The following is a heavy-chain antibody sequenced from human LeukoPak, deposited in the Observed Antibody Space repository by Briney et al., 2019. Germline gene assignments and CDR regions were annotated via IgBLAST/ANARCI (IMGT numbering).Heavy chain of an antibody. CDR1: GGSISSYY. V-gene: IGHV4-4*09. Sequence: SETLSLTCTVSGGSISSYYWSWIRQPPGKGLEWIGYIYTSGSTNYNPSLKSRVTISVDTSKNQFSLKLSSVTAADTAVYYCARQGKITMVRGVIEWGQGTLVIVSS. D-gene: IGHD3-10*01. CDR3: ARQGKITMVRGVIE. CDR2: IYTSGST. J-gene: IGHJ4*02.